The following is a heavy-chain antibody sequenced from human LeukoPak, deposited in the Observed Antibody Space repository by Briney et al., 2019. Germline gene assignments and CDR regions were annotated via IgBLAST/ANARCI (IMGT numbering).Heavy chain of an antibody. D-gene: IGHD2-2*01. CDR2: IYSGGST. V-gene: IGHV3-66*02. J-gene: IGHJ3*02. CDR1: GFTVSSNY. CDR3: ARSYCSSTSCFAFDI. Sequence: GGSMRLSCAASGFTVSSNYMSWVRQAPGKGLEWVSVIYSGGSTYYADSVKGRFTISRDNSKNTLYLQMNSLRAEDTAVYYCARSYCSSTSCFAFDICGQGTMVTVSS.